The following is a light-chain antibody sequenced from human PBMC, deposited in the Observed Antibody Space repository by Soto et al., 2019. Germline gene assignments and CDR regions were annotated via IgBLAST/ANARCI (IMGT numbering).Light chain of an antibody. CDR3: SSYAGSFDLI. CDR2: EVN. Sequence: QSALTQPRSVSGSPGQSVTISCTGTSSDVGGYVSWYQQHPGKAPNLIIYEVNKWPSGVPDRFSGSKSGNTASLTISGLQAEDEADYYCSSYAGSFDLIFGGGTQLTVL. V-gene: IGLV2-11*01. J-gene: IGLJ2*01. CDR1: SSDVGGY.